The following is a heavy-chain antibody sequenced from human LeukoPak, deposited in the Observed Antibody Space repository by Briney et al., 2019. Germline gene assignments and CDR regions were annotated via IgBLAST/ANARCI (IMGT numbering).Heavy chain of an antibody. CDR3: AREVVAAAGTGWFDP. CDR2: ISYDGSNK. J-gene: IGHJ5*02. D-gene: IGHD6-13*01. CDR1: GFTFSSYA. Sequence: PGRFLRLSCAASGFTFSSYAMHWVRQAPGKGLEWVAVISYDGSNKYYADSVKGRFTISRDNSKNTLYLQMNSLRAEDTAVYYCAREVVAAAGTGWFDPWGQGTLVTVSS. V-gene: IGHV3-30*04.